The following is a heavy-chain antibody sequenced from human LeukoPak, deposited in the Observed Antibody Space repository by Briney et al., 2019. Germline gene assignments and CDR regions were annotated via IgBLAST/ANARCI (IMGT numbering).Heavy chain of an antibody. CDR1: GFTFSSYW. J-gene: IGHJ3*02. Sequence: PGGSLRLSCAASGFTFSSYWMSWVRQAPGKGLEWVANIKQDGSEKYYVDSVKGRFTISRDNAKNSLYLQMNSLRAEDTAMYYCARDPAPGAFDIWGQGTMVTVSS. CDR2: IKQDGSEK. CDR3: ARDPAPGAFDI. V-gene: IGHV3-7*01.